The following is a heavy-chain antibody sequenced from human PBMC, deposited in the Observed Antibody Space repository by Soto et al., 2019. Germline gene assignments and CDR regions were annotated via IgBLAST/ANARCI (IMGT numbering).Heavy chain of an antibody. J-gene: IGHJ4*02. CDR1: GHSISSGFYY. CDR3: ARYGYSYSARLFDY. Sequence: TSETLSLTCAVSGHSISSGFYYWGWVRQPPGKGLEWIGSIYHTESTYYNPSLKSRVTMSVDTSKNQLSLKLSSMTAADTAVYFCARYGYSYSARLFDYWGQGTRVTVSS. D-gene: IGHD5-18*01. CDR2: IYHTEST. V-gene: IGHV4-38-2*01.